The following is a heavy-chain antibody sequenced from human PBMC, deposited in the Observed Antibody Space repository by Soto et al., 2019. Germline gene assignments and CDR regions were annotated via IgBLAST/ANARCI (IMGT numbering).Heavy chain of an antibody. J-gene: IGHJ5*02. CDR3: ARSSSGFFEGFDP. V-gene: IGHV4-31*11. Sequence: PSETLSLTCAVSGGSISSGDYYWSWIRHRPGKGLEWIGYIYDSGATHYHPSLQSRVSISIDTSKNHFSLQLDSVTAADTAVYYCARSSSGFFEGFDPWGQGTLVTVSS. CDR2: IYDSGAT. D-gene: IGHD3-10*01. CDR1: GGSISSGDYY.